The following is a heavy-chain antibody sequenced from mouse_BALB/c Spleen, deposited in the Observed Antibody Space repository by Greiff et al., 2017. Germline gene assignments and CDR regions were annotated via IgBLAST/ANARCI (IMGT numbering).Heavy chain of an antibody. Sequence: VQLKESGAELVRPGALVKLSCKASGFNIKDYYMHWVKQRPEQGLEWIGWIDPENGNTIYDPKFQGKASITADTSSNTAYLQLSSLTSEDTAVYYCASGTTVVPFDYWGQGTTLTVSS. CDR2: IDPENGNT. CDR1: GFNIKDYY. V-gene: IGHV14-1*02. D-gene: IGHD1-1*01. CDR3: ASGTTVVPFDY. J-gene: IGHJ2*01.